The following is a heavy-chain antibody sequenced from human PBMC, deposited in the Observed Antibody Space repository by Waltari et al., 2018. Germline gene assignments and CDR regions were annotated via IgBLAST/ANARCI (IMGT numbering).Heavy chain of an antibody. D-gene: IGHD7-27*01. V-gene: IGHV3-53*01. CDR1: GFTVSTNY. CDR3: ARGPGEFLPIDF. Sequence: EVQLVESGGGLFKPGGSLRLFCAASGFTVSTNYMSWVRQAPGKGLDWVSVIYSGGNTYSADSVKGRFTISRDNSKNTLYLQMNSLRAEDTAVYYCARGPGEFLPIDFWGQGTLVTVSS. J-gene: IGHJ4*02. CDR2: IYSGGNT.